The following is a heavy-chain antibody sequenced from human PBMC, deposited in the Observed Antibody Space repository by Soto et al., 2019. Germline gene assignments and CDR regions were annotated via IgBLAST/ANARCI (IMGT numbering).Heavy chain of an antibody. CDR2: ISGSGGST. Sequence: EVQLLESGGGLVQPGGSLRLSCAASGFTFSSYAMSWVRQAPGKGLEWVSAISGSGGSTYYADSVKGRFTISRDNAKNPLYVQMNSLRAEDTAVYYWATSGGDIVVVVAATPYSFDYWGQGTLVTVSS. J-gene: IGHJ4*02. CDR1: GFTFSSYA. D-gene: IGHD2-15*01. CDR3: ATSGGDIVVVVAATPYSFDY. V-gene: IGHV3-23*01.